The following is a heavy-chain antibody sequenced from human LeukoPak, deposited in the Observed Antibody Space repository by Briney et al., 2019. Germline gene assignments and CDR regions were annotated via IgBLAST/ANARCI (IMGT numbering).Heavy chain of an antibody. D-gene: IGHD2-15*01. CDR1: GGSFSGYY. Sequence: SETLSLTCAVYGGSFSGYYWSWIRQPPGKGLEWIGEINHSGSTNYNPSLKSRVTISVDTSKNQLSLKLSSVTAADTAVYYCALLYRDIVVVVAAQDYWGQGTLVTVSS. CDR2: INHSGST. J-gene: IGHJ4*02. CDR3: ALLYRDIVVVVAAQDY. V-gene: IGHV4-34*01.